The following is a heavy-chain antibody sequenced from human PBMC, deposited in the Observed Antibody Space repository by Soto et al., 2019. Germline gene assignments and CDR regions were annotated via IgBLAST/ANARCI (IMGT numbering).Heavy chain of an antibody. V-gene: IGHV1-2*02. D-gene: IGHD3-3*01. Sequence: ASVKVSCKASGYTFTGYYMHWVRQAPGQGLEWMGWINPNSGGTNYAQKFQGRVTMTRDTSISTAYMELSRLRSDDTAVYYCARDQEMYYDFWSGYYTFGMDVWGQGTKVTVYS. J-gene: IGHJ6*02. CDR1: GYTFTGYY. CDR3: ARDQEMYYDFWSGYYTFGMDV. CDR2: INPNSGGT.